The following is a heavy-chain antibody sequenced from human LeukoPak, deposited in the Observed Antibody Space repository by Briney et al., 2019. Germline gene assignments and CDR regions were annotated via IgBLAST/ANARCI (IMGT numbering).Heavy chain of an antibody. CDR3: ARDYYYGMDV. CDR2: INPDGITT. V-gene: IGHV3-74*01. Sequence: PGGSLRLSCAASGFTFSTYWMHWVRQAPGKGLEWVSRINPDGITTTCADSVKGRVTISRDNAKNTLFLKMNSLRAEDTAVYYCARDYYYGMDVWGQGATIPVSS. CDR1: GFTFSTYW. J-gene: IGHJ6*02.